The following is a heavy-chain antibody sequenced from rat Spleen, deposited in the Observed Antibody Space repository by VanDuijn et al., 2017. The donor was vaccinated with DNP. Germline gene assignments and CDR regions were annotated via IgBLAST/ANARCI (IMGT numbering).Heavy chain of an antibody. Sequence: EVQLVETGGGLVQPGRSLKLSCAASGFTFSNYYMAWVRQAPKKGLEWVATIIYDGSRTYYRDSVKGRFTISRDNAKNTQYLRMDSLRSEDTATYYCARHEYTTDYYAMDAWGQGTSVTVSS. J-gene: IGHJ4*01. V-gene: IGHV5-7*01. CDR3: ARHEYTTDYYAMDA. D-gene: IGHD1-6*01. CDR1: GFTFSNYY. CDR2: IIYDGSRT.